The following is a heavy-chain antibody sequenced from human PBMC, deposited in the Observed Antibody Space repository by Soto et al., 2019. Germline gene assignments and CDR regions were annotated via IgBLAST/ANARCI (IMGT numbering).Heavy chain of an antibody. D-gene: IGHD3-22*01. CDR1: GFTFSSYA. V-gene: IGHV3-23*01. Sequence: GGSMRLSCAASGFTFSSYAMSWVRQAPGKGLEWVSAISGSGGSTYYADSVKGRFTISRDNSKNTLYLQMNSLRAEDTAVYYCANRYDSSGSPFFYFDYWGQGTLVTVSS. CDR3: ANRYDSSGSPFFYFDY. CDR2: ISGSGGST. J-gene: IGHJ4*02.